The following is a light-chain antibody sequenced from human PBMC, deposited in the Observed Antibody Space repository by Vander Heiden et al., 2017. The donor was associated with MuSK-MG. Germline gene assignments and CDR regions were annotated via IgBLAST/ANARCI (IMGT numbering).Light chain of an antibody. J-gene: IGLJ3*02. V-gene: IGLV1-44*01. CDR2: GNS. Sequence: QSALTQEASVSGTVGQKVTLSCTGNSDNIGSYTVGWYQQISHGVPVIVIFGNSLPSEIPDRFSASKSGTTASLTIAGLQPEEEAVYYCSTWDYSLSARVFGGGTKLTVL. CDR1: SDNIGSYT. CDR3: STWDYSLSARV.